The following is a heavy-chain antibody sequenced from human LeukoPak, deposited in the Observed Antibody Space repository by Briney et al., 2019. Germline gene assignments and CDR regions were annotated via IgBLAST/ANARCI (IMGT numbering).Heavy chain of an antibody. Sequence: SETLSLTCTVAGGSISSYYWSCIRQPPGKGLEWVGYIYYSGSTNYNPSLKSRVTISVDTSKNQFSLKLSSVTAADTAVYYCARVQGYYYWYFDLWGRGTLVTVSS. J-gene: IGHJ2*01. V-gene: IGHV4-59*01. CDR2: IYYSGST. CDR1: GGSISSYY. CDR3: ARVQGYYYWYFDL. D-gene: IGHD3-22*01.